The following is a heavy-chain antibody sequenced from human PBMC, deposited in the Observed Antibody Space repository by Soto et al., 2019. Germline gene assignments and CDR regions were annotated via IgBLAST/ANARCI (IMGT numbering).Heavy chain of an antibody. J-gene: IGHJ6*02. CDR1: GFTFSSYS. V-gene: IGHV3-48*04. Sequence: GGSLRLSCAASGFTFSSYSMNWVRQAPGKGLEWVSYISSSSSTIYYADSVQGRFTISRDNPKNSLYLQMNSLRAEDTAVYYCARDPMTTVTTTYYYYGMDVWGQGPTVPVSS. CDR3: ARDPMTTVTTTYYYYGMDV. CDR2: ISSSSSTI. D-gene: IGHD4-17*01.